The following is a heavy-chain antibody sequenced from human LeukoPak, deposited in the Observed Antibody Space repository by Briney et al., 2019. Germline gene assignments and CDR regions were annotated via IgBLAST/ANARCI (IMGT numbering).Heavy chain of an antibody. CDR1: GYSFTSYW. CDR2: IYPGDSDT. D-gene: IGHD2-2*01. CDR3: ARQVDCSSTSCYSYFDY. Sequence: GESLKISCKGSGYSFTSYWIGWVRQMPGKGLEWMGIIYPGDSDTRYSPSFQGQVTISADKSISTAYLQWSSLKASDTAMYYCARQVDCSSTSCYSYFDYWGQGTLVTVSS. V-gene: IGHV5-51*01. J-gene: IGHJ4*02.